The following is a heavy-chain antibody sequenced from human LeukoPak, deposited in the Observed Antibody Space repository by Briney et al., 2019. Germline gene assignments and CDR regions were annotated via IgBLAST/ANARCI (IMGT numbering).Heavy chain of an antibody. CDR2: ISSSSSTI. CDR1: EFTFSSYS. D-gene: IGHD2-15*01. V-gene: IGHV3-48*04. J-gene: IGHJ4*02. Sequence: PGGSLRLSCAASEFTFSSYSMNWVRQAPGKGLEWVSYISSSSSTIYYADSVKGRFTISRDNAKNSLYLQMNSLRAEDTAVYYCARDLGGWYFDYWGQGTLVTVSS. CDR3: ARDLGGWYFDY.